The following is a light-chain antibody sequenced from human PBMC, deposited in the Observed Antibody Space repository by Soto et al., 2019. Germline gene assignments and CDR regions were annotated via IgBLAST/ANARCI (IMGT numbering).Light chain of an antibody. J-gene: IGKJ5*01. CDR1: QSVSSSY. V-gene: IGKV3D-20*02. CDR2: DAS. Sequence: EIVLTQSPDTLSLSPGERATLSCRASQSVSSSYLAWYQQKPGQAPRLLIYDASSRATGIPARFSGSGSGTDFTLTISSLEPEDFAVYYCQQRSNWPFTFGQGTRLEIK. CDR3: QQRSNWPFT.